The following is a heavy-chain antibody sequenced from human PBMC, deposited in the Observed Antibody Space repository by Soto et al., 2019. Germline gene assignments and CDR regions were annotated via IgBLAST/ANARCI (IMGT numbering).Heavy chain of an antibody. Sequence: VVSQRISCAASGFTFSSYGMHWVRQAPGKGLEWVSAISGSGGSTYYADSVKGRFTISRDNSKNTLYLQMNSLRAEDTAVYYCAKEPSERGIQLTYYFDYWGQGTLVTVSS. CDR3: AKEPSERGIQLTYYFDY. CDR2: ISGSGGST. V-gene: IGHV3-23*01. J-gene: IGHJ4*02. D-gene: IGHD5-18*01. CDR1: GFTFSSYG.